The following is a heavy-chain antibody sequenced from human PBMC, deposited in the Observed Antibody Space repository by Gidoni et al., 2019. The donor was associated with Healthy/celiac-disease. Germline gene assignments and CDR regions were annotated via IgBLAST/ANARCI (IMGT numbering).Heavy chain of an antibody. CDR1: GYPFTGYY. Sequence: QVQLVQSGAEVKKPVASVKVSCKASGYPFTGYYMHWVRQAPGQGLEWMGWINTNSGGTNYAQKFQGRVTMTRDTSISTDYMELSRLRSDDTAVYYCARESTGAAAGLDYWGQGTLVTVSS. CDR2: INTNSGGT. J-gene: IGHJ4*02. V-gene: IGHV1-2*02. D-gene: IGHD6-13*01. CDR3: ARESTGAAAGLDY.